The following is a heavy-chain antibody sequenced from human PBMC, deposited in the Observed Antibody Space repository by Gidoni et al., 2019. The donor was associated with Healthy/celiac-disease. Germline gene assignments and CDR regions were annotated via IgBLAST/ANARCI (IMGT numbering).Heavy chain of an antibody. V-gene: IGHV3-74*01. J-gene: IGHJ6*02. CDR2: INSDGSST. CDR1: GFTFRSYW. CDR3: ARDRFGSGRVPAAMGV. Sequence: EVQLVESGGGFVQPGGSLRLSCAASGFTFRSYWMHWVRQAPGKGLVWVSRINSDGSSTSYADSVKGRFTSSRDNAKNTLYLQMNSLRAEDTAVYYCARDRFGSGRVPAAMGVWGQGTTVTVSS. D-gene: IGHD2-2*01.